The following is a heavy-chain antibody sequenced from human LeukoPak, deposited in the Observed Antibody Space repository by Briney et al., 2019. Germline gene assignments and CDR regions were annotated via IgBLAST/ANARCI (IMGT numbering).Heavy chain of an antibody. D-gene: IGHD1-20*01. J-gene: IGHJ4*02. CDR2: ISGSGGST. V-gene: IGHV3-23*01. CDR1: GFTFSSYA. Sequence: PGGSLRLSCAASGFTFSSYAMSWVHQAPGKGLEWVSAISGSGGSTYYADSVKGRFTISRDNSKNTLYLQMNSLRAEDTAVYYCAKDRNWNGEVSMALYYWGQGTLVTVSS. CDR3: AKDRNWNGEVSMALYY.